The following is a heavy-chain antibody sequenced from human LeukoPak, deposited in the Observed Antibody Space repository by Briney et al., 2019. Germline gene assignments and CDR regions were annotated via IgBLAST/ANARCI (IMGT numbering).Heavy chain of an antibody. CDR3: ARAGQSDY. Sequence: PGGSLRLSCAASGFTFTDYYMNWIRQAPGKGLEWVSSISGGSGTINYADSVKGRFTTSRDNAKNSLFLQMNSLRAEDTAVYYCARAGQSDYWGQGTLVTVSS. CDR1: GFTFTDYY. CDR2: ISGGSGTI. V-gene: IGHV3-11*01. J-gene: IGHJ4*02.